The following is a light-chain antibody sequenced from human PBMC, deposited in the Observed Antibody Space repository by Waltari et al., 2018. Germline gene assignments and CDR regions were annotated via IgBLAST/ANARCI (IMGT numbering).Light chain of an antibody. J-gene: IGLJ3*02. V-gene: IGLV1-40*01. Sequence: QSVLTQPPSVSGAPGQSITISCTGSSSNIGAGYDVHWYQHLPGTAPKLLIYGHKIRPSGGPALFSGSKSVTAASLAITGLQAEDEADYYCQSYDSSVSAWVFGGGTKLTVV. CDR1: SSNIGAGYD. CDR3: QSYDSSVSAWV. CDR2: GHK.